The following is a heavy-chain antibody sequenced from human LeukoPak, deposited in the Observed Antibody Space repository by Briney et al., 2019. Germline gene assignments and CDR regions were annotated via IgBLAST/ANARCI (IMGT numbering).Heavy chain of an antibody. V-gene: IGHV3-30*04. Sequence: GGSLRLSCAASGFTFSSYAMHWVRQAPGKGLEWVAVISSDGSNKYYADSVKGRFTISRDNSKNTLYLQMNSLRAEDMAVYYCARDLNYYGSGSYPGGYWGQGTLVTVSS. J-gene: IGHJ4*02. CDR3: ARDLNYYGSGSYPGGY. CDR1: GFTFSSYA. CDR2: ISSDGSNK. D-gene: IGHD3-10*01.